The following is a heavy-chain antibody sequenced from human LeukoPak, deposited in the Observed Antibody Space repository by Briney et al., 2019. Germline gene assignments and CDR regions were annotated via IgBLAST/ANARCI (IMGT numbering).Heavy chain of an antibody. J-gene: IGHJ4*02. CDR2: IYYSWST. V-gene: IGHV4-59*01. CDR1: GVSISNYY. CDR3: AIDITMIMY. Sequence: SETLSLTCTVSGVSISNYYWSWIRQPPGKGLEWIGYIYYSWSTNYNPSLKSRVTISVGTSKNQFSLKLSSVTAADTAVYYCAIDITMIMYWGQGTLVTVSS. D-gene: IGHD3-22*01.